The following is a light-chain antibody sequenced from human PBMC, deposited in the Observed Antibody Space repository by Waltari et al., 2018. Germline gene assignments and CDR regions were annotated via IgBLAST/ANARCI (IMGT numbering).Light chain of an antibody. CDR1: RPVIANN. CDR2: GAS. CDR3: QQYGASLPP. V-gene: IGKV3-20*01. J-gene: IGKJ2*01. Sequence: VVLTQSPGTLSLSQGSRATLSCRASRPVIANNVAWYQQTTGQAPRLLIYGASKRSSDIPHRFGGSGSGTDFTLTISRVEPEDSAVYYWQQYGASLPPFGPGTKLEIK.